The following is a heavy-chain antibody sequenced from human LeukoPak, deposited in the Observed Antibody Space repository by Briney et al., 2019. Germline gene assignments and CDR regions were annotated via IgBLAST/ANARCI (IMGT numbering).Heavy chain of an antibody. D-gene: IGHD1-26*01. V-gene: IGHV4-59*01. J-gene: IGHJ4*02. CDR3: AREVSGSYLLDY. CDR2: IYYSGST. Sequence: PSETLSLTCTVSGGSISSYYWSWIRQPPGKGLEWIGYIYYSGSTNYNPSLKSRVTISVDTSKNQSSLKLSSVTAADTAVYYCAREVSGSYLLDYWGQGTLVTVSS. CDR1: GGSISSYY.